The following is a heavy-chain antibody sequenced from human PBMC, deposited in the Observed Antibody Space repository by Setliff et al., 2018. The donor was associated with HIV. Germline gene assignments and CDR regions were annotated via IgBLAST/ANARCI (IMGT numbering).Heavy chain of an antibody. J-gene: IGHJ4*02. D-gene: IGHD2-2*01. CDR3: ARQKKSSSWSPNDY. Sequence: NPSETLSLTCTVSGGSISSSSYYWGWIRQPPGKGLEWIGSIYYSGSTYYNPSLKSRVTMSVDTSKNQFSLKVKSVTAADTAVYYCARQKKSSSWSPNDYWGQGTLVTVSS. V-gene: IGHV4-39*01. CDR1: GGSISSSSYY. CDR2: IYYSGST.